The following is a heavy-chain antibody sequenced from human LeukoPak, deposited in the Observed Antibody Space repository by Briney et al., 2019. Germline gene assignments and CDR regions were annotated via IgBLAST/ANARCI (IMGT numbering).Heavy chain of an antibody. D-gene: IGHD6-6*01. J-gene: IGHJ4*02. CDR3: SGQYSSSSVVDY. CDR2: ISSSGSIM. CDR1: GFSFSSYE. V-gene: IGHV3-48*03. Sequence: GGSLRLSCAASGFSFSSYEMNWVRQTPGKGLEWVSYISSSGSIMYSADSVKGRFTISRDNAKNSLYLQMNSLRAEDTAIYYCSGQYSSSSVVDYWGQGTLVTVSS.